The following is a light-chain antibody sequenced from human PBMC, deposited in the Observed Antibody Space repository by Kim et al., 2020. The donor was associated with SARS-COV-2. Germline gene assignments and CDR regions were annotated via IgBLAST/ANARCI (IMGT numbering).Light chain of an antibody. CDR1: QSLDDW. CDR3: QQYRYYSYT. CDR2: MTS. J-gene: IGKJ2*01. Sequence: DIQMTQSPSTLSANVGDRVIITCRASQSLDDWLAWYQHKPGKAPKLLIYMTSSLESGVPSRFSGSGFGTEFTLTISSLQPDDFATYYCQQYRYYSYTFGPGTKLEI. V-gene: IGKV1-5*03.